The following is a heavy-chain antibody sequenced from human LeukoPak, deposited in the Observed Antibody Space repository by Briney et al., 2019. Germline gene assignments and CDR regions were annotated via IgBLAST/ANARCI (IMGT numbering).Heavy chain of an antibody. CDR1: GFTVSSNY. Sequence: PGGSLRLSCVASGFTVSSNYMSWVRQAPGKGLEWVSVTYSGGSTYYADSVKGRFTISRHNSKNTLYLQMNSLRAEDTAVYYCARDRVDITMVRGVMSAKYYYYGMDVWGQGTTVTVSS. V-gene: IGHV3-53*04. J-gene: IGHJ6*02. D-gene: IGHD3-10*01. CDR2: TYSGGST. CDR3: ARDRVDITMVRGVMSAKYYYYGMDV.